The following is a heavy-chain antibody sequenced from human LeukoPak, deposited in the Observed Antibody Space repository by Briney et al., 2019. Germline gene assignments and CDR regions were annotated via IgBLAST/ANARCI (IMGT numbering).Heavy chain of an antibody. V-gene: IGHV1-18*01. Sequence: ASVKVSCKASGYTYTSYGITWVRQAPGQGLEWMGWISASNGNTNYAQKLQGRVTMTTDTSTSTAYMELRSLRSDDTAVYYCARANYYGSSGYHSSDYWGQGTLVIVSS. J-gene: IGHJ4*02. D-gene: IGHD3-22*01. CDR1: GYTYTSYG. CDR2: ISASNGNT. CDR3: ARANYYGSSGYHSSDY.